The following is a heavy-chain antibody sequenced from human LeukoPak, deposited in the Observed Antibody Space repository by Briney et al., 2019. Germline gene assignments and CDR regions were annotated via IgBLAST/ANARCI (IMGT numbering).Heavy chain of an antibody. Sequence: GELLKTCGKGSGTSFTNYLIGLGRPMAGKVLEWMGISYPGGSDTRYSPSFQGHVTISADKSISTAYLQWSSLKASDTAMYYCASAGYSSGWPDYWGQGTLVTVSS. J-gene: IGHJ4*02. D-gene: IGHD6-19*01. CDR3: ASAGYSSGWPDY. V-gene: IGHV5-51*01. CDR1: GTSFTNYL. CDR2: SYPGGSDT.